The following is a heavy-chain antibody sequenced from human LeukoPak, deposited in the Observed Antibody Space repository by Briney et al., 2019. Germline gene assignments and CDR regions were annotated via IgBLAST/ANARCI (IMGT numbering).Heavy chain of an antibody. J-gene: IGHJ4*02. V-gene: IGHV6-1*01. CDR3: AREVDLGSGIHHASYDH. Sequence: SQTLSLTCVISGDSVSSNSAAWNWIRQSPSRGLEWLGRTYYRSKWYSDYAVSVESRIIINPDTSKNQFSLQLNSVTPEDTAVYYCAREVDLGSGIHHASYDHWGQGTLVTVSS. CDR1: GDSVSSNSAA. D-gene: IGHD3-10*01. CDR2: TYYRSKWYS.